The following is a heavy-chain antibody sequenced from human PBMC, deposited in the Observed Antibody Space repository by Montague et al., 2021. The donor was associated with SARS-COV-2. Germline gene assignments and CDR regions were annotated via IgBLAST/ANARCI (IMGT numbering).Heavy chain of an antibody. V-gene: IGHV4-59*08. J-gene: IGHJ2*01. CDR3: TRLGLLPYYFDV. Sequence: SETLSLTCTVSHFSFTSYWWSWIRQPPGKGLEWIGNIYYNGNTNYNSSLKSRVTMSADTSRNQFSLRVTSVTAADTAMYYCTRLGLLPYYFDVWGRGAQVTVSS. CDR1: HFSFTSYW. CDR2: IYYNGNT. D-gene: IGHD3/OR15-3a*01.